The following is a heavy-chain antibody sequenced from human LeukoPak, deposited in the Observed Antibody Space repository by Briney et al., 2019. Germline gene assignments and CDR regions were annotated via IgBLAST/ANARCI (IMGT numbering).Heavy chain of an antibody. CDR3: AKYRLERRGREHYYYGMDV. D-gene: IGHD1-1*01. CDR1: GFTFSSYA. CDR2: ISGSGGST. J-gene: IGHJ6*02. V-gene: IGHV3-23*01. Sequence: GGSLRLSCAASGFTFSSYAMSWVRQAPGRGLEWVSAISGSGGSTYYADSVKGRFTISRDNSKNTLYLQMNSLRAEDTAVYYCAKYRLERRGREHYYYGMDVWGQGTMVTVSS.